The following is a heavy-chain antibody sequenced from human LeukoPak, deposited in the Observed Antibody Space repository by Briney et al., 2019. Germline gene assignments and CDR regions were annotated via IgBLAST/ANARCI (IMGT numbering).Heavy chain of an antibody. D-gene: IGHD6-13*01. V-gene: IGHV3-23*01. CDR3: AKAEVDSSSWTRGWYYYYGMDV. Sequence: PGGSLRLSCAASGFTFSSFAMRWVRQAPGKGLEWVSAISGTAITTYYADSVKGHFTISRDNSKNTLFLQMNSLRAEDTAVYYCAKAEVDSSSWTRGWYYYYGMDVWGQGTTVTVSS. J-gene: IGHJ6*02. CDR1: GFTFSSFA. CDR2: ISGTAITT.